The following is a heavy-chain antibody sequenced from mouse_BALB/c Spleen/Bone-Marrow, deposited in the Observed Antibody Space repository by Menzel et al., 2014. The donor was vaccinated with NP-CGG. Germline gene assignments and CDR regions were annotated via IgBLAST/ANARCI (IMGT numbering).Heavy chain of an antibody. V-gene: IGHV1-14*01. Sequence: EVQLQQSGPELVKPGASVKMSCKTSGYRFTTYVMHWVKQKPGQGLEWIGYINPYNDVTNYNEKFKGKATLTSDKSSSTSYMELSSSTSEDSAVYYCARNYGHWYFDVWGAGTTVTVSS. CDR1: GYRFTTYV. J-gene: IGHJ1*01. CDR3: ARNYGHWYFDV. D-gene: IGHD1-1*02. CDR2: INPYNDVT.